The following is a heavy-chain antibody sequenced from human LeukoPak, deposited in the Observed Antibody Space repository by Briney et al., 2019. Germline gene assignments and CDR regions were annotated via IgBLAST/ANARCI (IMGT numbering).Heavy chain of an antibody. CDR2: ISASGGTT. Sequence: GGSLRLSCAASGFTFSNCAINWVRQAPGKGLEWVSSISASGGTTYYADSVKGRFTISRDNAKNTLYLQMNSLRAEDTAVYYCAREWQQLGFDPWGQGTLVTVSS. CDR3: AREWQQLGFDP. CDR1: GFTFSNCA. J-gene: IGHJ5*02. D-gene: IGHD6-13*01. V-gene: IGHV3-23*01.